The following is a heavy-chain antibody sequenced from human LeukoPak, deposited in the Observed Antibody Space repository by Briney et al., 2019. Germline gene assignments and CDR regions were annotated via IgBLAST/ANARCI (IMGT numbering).Heavy chain of an antibody. CDR2: IYYSGST. V-gene: IGHV4-39*07. CDR1: GGSISSSSYY. Sequence: SETLSLTCTVSGGSISSSSYYWGWIRQPPGKGLEWIGSIYYSGSTYYNPSLKSRVTISVDTSKNQFSLKLSSVTAADTAVYYCARGPVAGTKKNTGAEYFQHWGQGTLVTVSS. J-gene: IGHJ1*01. D-gene: IGHD6-19*01. CDR3: ARGPVAGTKKNTGAEYFQH.